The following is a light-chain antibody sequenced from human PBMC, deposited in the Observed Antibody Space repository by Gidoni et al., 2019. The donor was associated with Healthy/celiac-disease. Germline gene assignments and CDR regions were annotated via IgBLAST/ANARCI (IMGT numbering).Light chain of an antibody. J-gene: IGKJ2*01. CDR1: QDISNY. CDR3: QQYDNLPLMYT. Sequence: GDRVTITCQASQDISNYLNWYQQKPGKAPKLLIYDASNLETGVPSRFSGSGSGTDFTFTISSLQPEDIATYYCQQYDNLPLMYTFXQXTKLXIK. V-gene: IGKV1-33*01. CDR2: DAS.